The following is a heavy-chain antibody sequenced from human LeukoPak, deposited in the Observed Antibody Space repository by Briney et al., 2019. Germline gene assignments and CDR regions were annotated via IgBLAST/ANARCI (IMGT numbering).Heavy chain of an antibody. J-gene: IGHJ4*02. Sequence: PGGSLRLSCAASGFTFSSYGMHWVRQAPGKGLEWVAVISYDGSNKYYADSVKGRFTISRDNSKNTLYLQMNSLRAEDTAVYYCAKGPRLSSSSGYLILFFDYFDYWGQGTLVTVSS. CDR1: GFTFSSYG. CDR3: AKGPRLSSSSGYLILFFDYFDY. V-gene: IGHV3-30*18. D-gene: IGHD3-22*01. CDR2: ISYDGSNK.